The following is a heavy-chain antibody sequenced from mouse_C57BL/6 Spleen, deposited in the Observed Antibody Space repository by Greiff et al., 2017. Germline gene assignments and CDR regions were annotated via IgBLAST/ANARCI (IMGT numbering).Heavy chain of an antibody. J-gene: IGHJ2*01. D-gene: IGHD1-1*01. CDR2: IDPSDSYT. V-gene: IGHV1-69*01. CDR1: GYTFTSYW. CDR3: YITTVDY. Sequence: QVQLQQPGAELVTPGASVKLSCKASGYTFTSYWMHWVKQRPGQGLEWIGEIDPSDSYTNYNQQFKGKSTLHVDKSSSAAYMQLSSLTSEDSAVYYCYITTVDYWGQGTTLTVSS.